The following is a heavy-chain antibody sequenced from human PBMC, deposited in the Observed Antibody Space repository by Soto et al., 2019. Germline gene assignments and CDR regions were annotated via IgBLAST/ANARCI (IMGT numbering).Heavy chain of an antibody. V-gene: IGHV4-34*01. J-gene: IGHJ6*02. CDR1: GGSFSGYY. CDR2: INHGGST. D-gene: IGHD3-3*01. Sequence: SETLSLTCAVYGGSFSGYYWSWIRQPPGKGLEWIGEINHGGSTNYNPSLKSRVTISVDTSKNQFSLKLSSVTAADTAVYYCARAGYDFWSGYYYYGMDVWGQGTTVTVSS. CDR3: ARAGYDFWSGYYYYGMDV.